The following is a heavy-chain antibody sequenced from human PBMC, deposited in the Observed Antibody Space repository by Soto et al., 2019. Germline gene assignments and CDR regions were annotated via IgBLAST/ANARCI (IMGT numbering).Heavy chain of an antibody. Sequence: GGSLRLSCAASGFRFNSSGMHWVRQAPGKGLEWVAVIIYDGSKREYADSVKGRFTVSRDNSKDTVYLQMNNLRPEDTGVYYCAKGLHEFASFFFYGMDVWGQGTPVTVSS. CDR2: IIYDGSKR. CDR1: GFRFNSSG. J-gene: IGHJ6*02. CDR3: AKGLHEFASFFFYGMDV. V-gene: IGHV3-30*18. D-gene: IGHD3-10*01.